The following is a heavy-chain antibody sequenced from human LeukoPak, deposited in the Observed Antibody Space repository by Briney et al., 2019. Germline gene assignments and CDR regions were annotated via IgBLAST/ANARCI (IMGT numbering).Heavy chain of an antibody. D-gene: IGHD3-10*01. CDR2: IKQDGSEK. V-gene: IGHV3-7*01. J-gene: IGHJ3*02. Sequence: GGSLRLSCAASGFSFSNYAMSWVRQALGKGLEWVANIKQDGSEKYYVGSVKGRFTISRDNAKNSLYLHMDSLTAEDTAIYYCARDWVAGVPFDAFDIWGQGTMVSVSS. CDR3: ARDWVAGVPFDAFDI. CDR1: GFSFSNYA.